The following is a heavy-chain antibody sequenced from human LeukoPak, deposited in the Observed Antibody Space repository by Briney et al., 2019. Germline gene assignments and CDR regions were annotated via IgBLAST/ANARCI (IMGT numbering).Heavy chain of an antibody. Sequence: SQTLSLTCAISGDSFSNNIATWNWVRQSPSRGLEWLGRTYYRSRWYNDYAISVKSLITINPDTSKNQFSLQLNSVTPEDTAVYYCARDLGGWPGAYFDHWGQGTLVTVSS. CDR1: GDSFSNNIAT. V-gene: IGHV6-1*01. CDR2: TYYRSRWYN. CDR3: ARDLGGWPGAYFDH. D-gene: IGHD6-19*01. J-gene: IGHJ4*02.